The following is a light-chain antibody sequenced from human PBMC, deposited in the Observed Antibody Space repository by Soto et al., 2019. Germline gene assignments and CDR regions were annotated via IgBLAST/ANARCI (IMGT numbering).Light chain of an antibody. CDR2: RAS. J-gene: IGKJ1*01. CDR3: LQYHNLWA. CDR1: QNIYSN. V-gene: IGKV3-15*01. Sequence: IVMTQSPATLSVSPGERATLSCRASQNIYSNVAWYQQRPGQAPRLLIYRASTRAPGIPARFSGSGSWTEFTLTISSLQSEDFTVYSCLQYHNLWAFGQGTKVEIK.